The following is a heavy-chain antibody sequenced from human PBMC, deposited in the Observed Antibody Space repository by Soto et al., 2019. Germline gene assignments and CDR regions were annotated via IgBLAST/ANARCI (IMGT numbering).Heavy chain of an antibody. V-gene: IGHV1-69*02. CDR1: GDTFSFYT. Sequence: SVKVSCKASGDTFSFYTINWVRQAPGLGLEWLGRINPILSMSNYAQYFQGRVTITADKSTSTAYMELSSLRSDDTAVYYCARYSSGYFIFDYWGQGTLVTVSS. J-gene: IGHJ4*02. CDR2: INPILSMS. CDR3: ARYSSGYFIFDY. D-gene: IGHD6-19*01.